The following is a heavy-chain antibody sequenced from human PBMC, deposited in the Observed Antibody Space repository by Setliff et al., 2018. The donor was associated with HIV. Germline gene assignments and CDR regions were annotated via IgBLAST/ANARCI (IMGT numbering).Heavy chain of an antibody. CDR3: TRTPGAWQNYFDY. CDR2: IRTQPYGVTT. V-gene: IGHV3-49*03. D-gene: IGHD2-15*01. CDR1: GLPFYNYW. J-gene: IGHJ4*02. Sequence: GGSLRLSCVASGLPFYNYWMTWLRRAPGRGLEWVGLIRTQPYGVTTEYAASVKGRFTISRDDSLGIAYLQLNSLKSEDTAIYYCTRTPGAWQNYFDYWGQGTPVTVSS.